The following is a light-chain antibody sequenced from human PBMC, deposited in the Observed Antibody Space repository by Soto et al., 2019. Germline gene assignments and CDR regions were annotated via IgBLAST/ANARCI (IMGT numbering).Light chain of an antibody. CDR1: QSVRNN. J-gene: IGKJ5*01. CDR2: YAS. Sequence: EIMMTQSPATLSVSPGERVTLSCRASQSVRNNLAWYQQKPGQAPRLLIYYASTRATGIPARFSGSASGTEFTLTISSLQSEDFALYYCQQYNNWPPITFGQGTRLEIK. V-gene: IGKV3-15*01. CDR3: QQYNNWPPIT.